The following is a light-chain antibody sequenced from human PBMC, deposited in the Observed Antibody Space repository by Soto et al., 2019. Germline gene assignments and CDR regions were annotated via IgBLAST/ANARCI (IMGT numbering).Light chain of an antibody. V-gene: IGLV2-23*01. CDR3: CSSASSSPYV. J-gene: IGLJ1*01. CDR1: SSDVGSYKL. Sequence: QSALTQPASVSGSPGQSITISCTGTSSDVGSYKLVSWYQQHPGKAPKLMIYEGSKRPSGVSNRFSGSKSGNTASLTISGLQAEDEADYYCCSSASSSPYVFGTGTKVTVL. CDR2: EGS.